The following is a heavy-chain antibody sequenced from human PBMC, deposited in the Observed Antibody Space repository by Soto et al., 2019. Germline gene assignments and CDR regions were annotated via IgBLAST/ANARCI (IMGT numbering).Heavy chain of an antibody. J-gene: IGHJ6*02. V-gene: IGHV4-59*01. CDR2: IYYSGST. D-gene: IGHD6-13*01. Sequence: SETLSLTCTVSGCSISSYYWSWIRQPPGKGLEWIGYIYYSGSTNYNPSLKSRVTISVDTSKNQFSLKLSPVTAADTAVYYCASSNIAAAGFYYYGMDVWGRGTTVT. CDR3: ASSNIAAAGFYYYGMDV. CDR1: GCSISSYY.